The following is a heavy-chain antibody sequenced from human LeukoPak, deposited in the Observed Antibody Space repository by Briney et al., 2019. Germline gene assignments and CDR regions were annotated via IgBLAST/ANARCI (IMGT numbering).Heavy chain of an antibody. D-gene: IGHD3-22*01. CDR3: ARDLSPVVVIPSY. V-gene: IGHV3-7*03. Sequence: GGSLRLSCAASGFTFSSYWMSWVRQAPGKGLEWVANINQDGSDKYYVDSVKGRSTISRDNAKNSLYLQMNSLRAEDTAVYYCARDLSPVVVIPSYWGQGTLVTVSS. J-gene: IGHJ4*02. CDR1: GFTFSSYW. CDR2: INQDGSDK.